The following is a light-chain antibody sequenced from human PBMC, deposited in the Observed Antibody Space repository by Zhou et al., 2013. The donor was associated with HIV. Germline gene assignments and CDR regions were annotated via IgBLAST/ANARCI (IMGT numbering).Light chain of an antibody. Sequence: DIQMTQSPATLSAFVGDRVAITCRASQSISHWLAWYQQKPGSAPKLLIYKGSTLESGVPSRFSGSGSGTDFTFTINTLRPEDIATYYCQQYDNLPFTFGPGSKVDLK. CDR2: KGS. CDR1: QSISHW. CDR3: QQYDNLPFT. V-gene: IGKV1-5*03. J-gene: IGKJ3*01.